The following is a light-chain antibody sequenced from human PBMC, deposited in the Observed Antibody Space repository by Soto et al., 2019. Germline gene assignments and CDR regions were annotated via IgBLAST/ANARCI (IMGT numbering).Light chain of an antibody. CDR2: GAS. Sequence: EIVMTQSPAILSVSPGERATLSCRASQSVNNRLAWYQQRPGQAPRLLIFGASTRASGIPARFSGSGSGTEFTLTISSPQSEDFAVYYCQQYNNWPPITFGQGTRLEI. V-gene: IGKV3-15*01. CDR1: QSVNNR. J-gene: IGKJ5*01. CDR3: QQYNNWPPIT.